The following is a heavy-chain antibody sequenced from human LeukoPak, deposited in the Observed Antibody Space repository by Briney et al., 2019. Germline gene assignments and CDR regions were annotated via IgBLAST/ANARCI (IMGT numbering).Heavy chain of an antibody. CDR1: EYAFTGYY. D-gene: IGHD5-12*01. CDR3: ARAYTGFESFDY. J-gene: IGHJ4*02. Sequence: ASVKVSCKASEYAFTGYYMHWVRQAPGQGLEWLGWINPNSGGTNYAQKFQGRVTMSRDTSINTAYMELSSLTSDDTALYYCARAYTGFESFDYWGQGTLVTVSS. V-gene: IGHV1-2*02. CDR2: INPNSGGT.